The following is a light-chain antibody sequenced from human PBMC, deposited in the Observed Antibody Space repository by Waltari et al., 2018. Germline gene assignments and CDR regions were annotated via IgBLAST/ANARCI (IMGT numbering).Light chain of an antibody. CDR1: QSVSTIS. V-gene: IGKV3-20*01. CDR2: GTS. J-gene: IGKJ4*01. Sequence: EIVLTQSPGTLSLSQGERATLSCRASQSVSTISLTWYQQKPGQAPRLLIYGTSSRATGIPDRFSGSGSGTDFTLTISRLQPEDFAIYYCQQYDGIVVTFGGGTKVEI. CDR3: QQYDGIVVT.